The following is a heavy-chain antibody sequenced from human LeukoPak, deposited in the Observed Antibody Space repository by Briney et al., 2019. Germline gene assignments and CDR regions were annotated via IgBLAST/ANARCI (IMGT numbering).Heavy chain of an antibody. Sequence: AGGSLRLSCVASGFTFSSYAMSWVRQAPGKGLEWVSAISGSGGSTYYADSVKGRFTISRDNSKNTLYLQMNSLRAEDTAVYYCAKDNSGFLEWLLLGYWGQGTLVTVSS. D-gene: IGHD3-3*01. V-gene: IGHV3-23*01. CDR2: ISGSGGST. CDR3: AKDNSGFLEWLLLGY. J-gene: IGHJ4*02. CDR1: GFTFSSYA.